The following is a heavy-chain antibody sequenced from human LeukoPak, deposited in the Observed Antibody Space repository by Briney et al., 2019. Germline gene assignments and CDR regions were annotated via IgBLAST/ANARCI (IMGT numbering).Heavy chain of an antibody. CDR1: GFTFSDYY. CDR2: ISSSGSTI. V-gene: IGHV3-11*04. CDR3: ARDEGNYYDSSGYLYYFDY. J-gene: IGHJ4*02. D-gene: IGHD3-22*01. Sequence: GGSLRLSCAASGFTFSDYYMSWIRQAPGKGLEWVSYISSSGSTIYYADSVKGRFTISRDNAKNSLYLQMNSLRAEDTAVYYCARDEGNYYDSSGYLYYFDYWGQGTLVTVSS.